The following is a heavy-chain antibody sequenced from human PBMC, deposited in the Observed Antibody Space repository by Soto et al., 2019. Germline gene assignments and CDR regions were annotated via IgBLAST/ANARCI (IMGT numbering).Heavy chain of an antibody. CDR1: GYTFTRSG. D-gene: IGHD5-12*01. V-gene: IGHV1-18*01. Sequence: QVQLVQSGAEVKKPGASVKVSCKASGYTFTRSGISWARQAPGQGPEWMGWISSYNGDTNYAQTFQGRVTMTTDTPTSTADMELRSLRSDDTAVYYCAREGVAPYYYYGMDIWGQGTPVTVSS. CDR2: ISSYNGDT. CDR3: AREGVAPYYYYGMDI. J-gene: IGHJ6*02.